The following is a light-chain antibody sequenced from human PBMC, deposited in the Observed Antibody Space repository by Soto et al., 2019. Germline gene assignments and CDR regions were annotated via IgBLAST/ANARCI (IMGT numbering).Light chain of an antibody. CDR3: QQSYTLTVT. J-gene: IGKJ4*02. V-gene: IGKV1-39*01. CDR1: QSIDTY. CDR2: GVS. Sequence: DIQATQSPSSLSAAVGDRVTISFRASQSIDTYLSWYQKKPGQAPKLLMFGVSNLERGGPSRISGSGSATDFTLTITSLEVDDFATYYFQQSYTLTVTFGGGTKVDIK.